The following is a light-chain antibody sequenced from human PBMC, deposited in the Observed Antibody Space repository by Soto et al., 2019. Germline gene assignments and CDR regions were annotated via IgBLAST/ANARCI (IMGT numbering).Light chain of an antibody. Sequence: QSALTQPASVSGSPGQSITISCTGTSSDVGGYNYVSWYQQHPDKAPKLTIYEVSNRPSGVSNRFSASKSGNTASLTISGLQAEDEADYYCSSYTTSSPYVLFGGGPKVTVL. CDR2: EVS. CDR3: SSYTTSSPYVL. J-gene: IGLJ2*01. V-gene: IGLV2-14*01. CDR1: SSDVGGYNY.